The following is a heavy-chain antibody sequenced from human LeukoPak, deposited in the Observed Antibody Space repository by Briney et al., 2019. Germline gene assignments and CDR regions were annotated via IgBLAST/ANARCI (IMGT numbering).Heavy chain of an antibody. D-gene: IGHD4-17*01. CDR1: GYTLSDLA. CDR2: LHPEDGEA. Sequence: GASVKVSCNVSGYTLSDLAMHWVRQAPGKGLEWMGGLHPEDGEAIYAQPLQGRVTMTEDTSTDTAYMELSSLISEDTAVYYCATRNFGDYGAFDIWGQGKMVTVSS. CDR3: ATRNFGDYGAFDI. J-gene: IGHJ3*02. V-gene: IGHV1-24*01.